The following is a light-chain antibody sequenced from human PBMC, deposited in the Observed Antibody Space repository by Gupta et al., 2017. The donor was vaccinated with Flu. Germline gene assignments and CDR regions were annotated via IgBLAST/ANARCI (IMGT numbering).Light chain of an antibody. J-gene: IGKJ3*01. CDR3: QKYNSAPLT. V-gene: IGKV1-27*01. CDR1: QDISNS. Sequence: DLEMTQSPSSLSASVGDRVTITCRASQDISNSLAWYQQKPGEVPKLLIYDASTLQSGVPSRFSGSGSGTDFTLTISSLQPGDVATYYCQKYNSAPLTFGPGTRVDIK. CDR2: DAS.